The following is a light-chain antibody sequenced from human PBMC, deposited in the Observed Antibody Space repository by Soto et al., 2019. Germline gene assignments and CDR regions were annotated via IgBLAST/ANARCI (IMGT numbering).Light chain of an antibody. CDR2: DAS. V-gene: IGKV1-5*01. Sequence: DIQMTQSPSTLSASVGDRVTITCRASQSISSWLAWYQQKPGKAPKLLIYDASSLESGAPSRFSGRRSGTEFTLTISSLQPDDFATYCCQQYNSYSPLTFGGGTKVDIK. CDR1: QSISSW. J-gene: IGKJ4*01. CDR3: QQYNSYSPLT.